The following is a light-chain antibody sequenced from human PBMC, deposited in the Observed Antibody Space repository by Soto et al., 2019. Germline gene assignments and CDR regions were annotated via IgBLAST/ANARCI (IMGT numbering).Light chain of an antibody. CDR2: GAS. J-gene: IGKJ1*01. CDR3: QQYGNSPRT. V-gene: IGKV3-20*01. CDR1: QSVRSSS. Sequence: ETVLTQSPGTLSLSPGERATLSCRASQSVRSSSLAWYQQKPDQAPRLLIYGASSRATGIPDRFSGSGSGTDFTLTISRLGLEDFAVYYCQQYGNSPRTFGQGTKVEIK.